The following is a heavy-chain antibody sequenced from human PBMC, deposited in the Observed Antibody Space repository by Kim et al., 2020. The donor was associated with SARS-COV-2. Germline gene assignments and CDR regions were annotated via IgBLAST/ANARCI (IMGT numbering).Heavy chain of an antibody. CDR1: GYTFTSYY. Sequence: ASVKVSCKASGYTFTSYYMHWVRQAPGQGLEWMGIINPSGGSTSYAQKFQGRVTMTRDTSTSTVYMELSSLRSADTAVYYCARDRLYSGYYYGMDVWGQGTTVTVSS. D-gene: IGHD2-15*01. J-gene: IGHJ6*02. CDR3: ARDRLYSGYYYGMDV. V-gene: IGHV1-46*01. CDR2: INPSGGST.